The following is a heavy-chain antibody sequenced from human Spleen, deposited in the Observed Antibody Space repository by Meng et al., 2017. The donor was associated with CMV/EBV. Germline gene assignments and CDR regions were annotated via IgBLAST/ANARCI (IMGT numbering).Heavy chain of an antibody. CDR2: IRSTTDGGTT. CDR3: AILHCSNITCHNY. D-gene: IGHD2-2*01. J-gene: IGHJ4*02. Sequence: SGFTFNDAWMNWVRQAPGKGLDWVGRIRSTTDGGTTDYAAPVKGRFTISRDDSKNTLYLQMNSLKAEDTAVYYCAILHCSNITCHNYWGRGTLVTVSS. CDR1: GFTFNDAW. V-gene: IGHV3-15*01.